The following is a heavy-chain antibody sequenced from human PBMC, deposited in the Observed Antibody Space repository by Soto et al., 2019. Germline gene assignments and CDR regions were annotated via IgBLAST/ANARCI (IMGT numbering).Heavy chain of an antibody. V-gene: IGHV1-24*01. Sequence: ASVKVSCKVSGYTLTELSMHWVRQAPGKGLEWVGGFDPEDGETIYAQKFQGRVTMTEDTSTDTAYMELSSLRSEDTAVYYCASSVLGYSYGYFDYWGQGTLVTVSS. J-gene: IGHJ4*02. CDR1: GYTLTELS. D-gene: IGHD5-18*01. CDR2: FDPEDGET. CDR3: ASSVLGYSYGYFDY.